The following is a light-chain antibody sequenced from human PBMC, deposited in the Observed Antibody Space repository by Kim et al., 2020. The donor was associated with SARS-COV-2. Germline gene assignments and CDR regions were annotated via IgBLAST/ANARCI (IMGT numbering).Light chain of an antibody. Sequence: DIQMTQSPSTLSASVGDRVTISCRASQRINSWLAWYQQKPGKAPKLLIYKASNLESGVPSRFSGSGSGTEFTLTISSLQPDDFATYYCQQYRVFGQGTKVDIK. V-gene: IGKV1-5*03. CDR1: QRINSW. CDR3: QQYRV. CDR2: KAS. J-gene: IGKJ1*01.